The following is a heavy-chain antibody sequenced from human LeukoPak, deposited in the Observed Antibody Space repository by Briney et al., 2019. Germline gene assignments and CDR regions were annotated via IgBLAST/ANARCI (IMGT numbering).Heavy chain of an antibody. D-gene: IGHD6-19*01. Sequence: GGSLRLSCAASGFTFSDYYMSWLRQAPGKGLEWVSYISSSGSTIYYADSVKGRFTISRDNAKNSLYLQMNSLRAEDTAVYYCARVYEGPVAGLHFDYWGQGTLVTVSS. V-gene: IGHV3-11*01. CDR1: GFTFSDYY. J-gene: IGHJ4*02. CDR2: ISSSGSTI. CDR3: ARVYEGPVAGLHFDY.